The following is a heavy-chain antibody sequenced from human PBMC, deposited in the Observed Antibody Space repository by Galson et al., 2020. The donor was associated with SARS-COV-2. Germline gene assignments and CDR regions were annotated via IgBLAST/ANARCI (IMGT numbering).Heavy chain of an antibody. Sequence: GGSLRLSCTGSGYGFSDYWIGWVRQKPGKGLEWMGIIHPSDSETIYSPSFQGQVTISADTSTRTAFLQWSSLKASDTAMYYCARHINFYFYMDVWGKGTTVTVSS. CDR1: GYGFSDYW. D-gene: IGHD3-10*01. J-gene: IGHJ6*03. V-gene: IGHV5-51*01. CDR3: ARHINFYFYMDV. CDR2: IHPSDSET.